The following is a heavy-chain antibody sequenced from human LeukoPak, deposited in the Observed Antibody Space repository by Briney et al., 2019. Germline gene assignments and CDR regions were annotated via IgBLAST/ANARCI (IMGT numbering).Heavy chain of an antibody. CDR3: AREGSITSGPHDAFDI. CDR2: ISGSGGST. J-gene: IGHJ3*02. D-gene: IGHD5-24*01. Sequence: GGSLRLSCAASGFTFSSYGMSWVRQAPGKGLEWVSGISGSGGSTYYADSVKGRFTISRDNPKNTLYLQMNSLRAEDTAVYYCAREGSITSGPHDAFDIWGQGTMVTVSS. V-gene: IGHV3-23*01. CDR1: GFTFSSYG.